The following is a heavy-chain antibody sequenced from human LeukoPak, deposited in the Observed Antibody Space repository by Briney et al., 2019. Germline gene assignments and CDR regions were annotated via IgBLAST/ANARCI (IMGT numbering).Heavy chain of an antibody. Sequence: GGSLNLSCAPSEFTFSSYAMNGAPKAPGKGLEGWAVISYDGSNKYYADSVKGRFTISRDNSKNTLYLHVNSLRAEDTAVYYCARDSRHSGSYYLDPWGQGTLVTVSS. D-gene: IGHD1-26*01. J-gene: IGHJ5*02. V-gene: IGHV3-30*01. CDR2: ISYDGSNK. CDR1: EFTFSSYA. CDR3: ARDSRHSGSYYLDP.